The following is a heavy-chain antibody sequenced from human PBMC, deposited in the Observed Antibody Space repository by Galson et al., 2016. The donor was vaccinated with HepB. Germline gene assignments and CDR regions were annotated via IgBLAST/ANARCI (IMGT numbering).Heavy chain of an antibody. J-gene: IGHJ6*02. V-gene: IGHV5-10-1*04. D-gene: IGHD3-9*01. Sequence: QSGAEVKKPGESLRISCKGSGYSFTSYWISWVRQMPGKGLEWMGRIDPSDSDTRYSPSFQGQVTISADKSINTAYLQWSSLKASDTAMYYCARRRDILTGYHSYYYVMDVWGQGTTVTVSS. CDR1: GYSFTSYW. CDR3: ARRRDILTGYHSYYYVMDV. CDR2: IDPSDSDT.